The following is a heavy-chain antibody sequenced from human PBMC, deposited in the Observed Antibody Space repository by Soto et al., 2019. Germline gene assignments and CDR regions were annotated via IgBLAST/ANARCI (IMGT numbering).Heavy chain of an antibody. D-gene: IGHD1-1*01. J-gene: IGHJ4*02. CDR3: AKGRGQNWNFDY. V-gene: IGHV3-23*01. CDR1: GFTFSSYA. CDR2: ISGSGGTA. Sequence: EVQLLESGGGSVQPGGSLRLSCAASGFTFSSYAMHWVRRPPGKGLEWVSSISGSGGTAYYADSVKGRFSISRDSLVNTLYLQMNSLRAEYTAVYYCAKGRGQNWNFDYCGQGTLVTVSP.